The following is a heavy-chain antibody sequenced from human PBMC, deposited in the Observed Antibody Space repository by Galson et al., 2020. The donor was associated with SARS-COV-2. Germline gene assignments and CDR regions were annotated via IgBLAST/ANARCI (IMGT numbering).Heavy chain of an antibody. Sequence: SETLSLTCTVSGGSISSYYWSWIRQPPGKGLEWIGYIYYSGSTNYNPSLKSRVTISVDTSKNQFSLKLSSVTAADTAVYYCARVGDHDYSTEVPPEYYFGYWGQGTLVTVSS. V-gene: IGHV4-59*01. J-gene: IGHJ4*02. CDR1: GGSISSYY. CDR2: IYYSGST. CDR3: ARVGDHDYSTEVPPEYYFGY. D-gene: IGHD4-4*01.